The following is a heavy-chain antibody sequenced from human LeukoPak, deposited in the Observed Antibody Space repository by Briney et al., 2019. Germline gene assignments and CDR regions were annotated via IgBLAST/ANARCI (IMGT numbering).Heavy chain of an antibody. V-gene: IGHV3-53*01. Sequence: GGSLRLSCAASGFTVSSNYMSCVRQGPGKGLEWVSIIYSGGSTFYADSVKGRFTISRDNSKNTLYLQMNSLRAEDTAVYYCARGGSYLSAFDIWGQGTMVTVSS. CDR3: ARGGSYLSAFDI. J-gene: IGHJ3*02. CDR1: GFTVSSNY. D-gene: IGHD1-26*01. CDR2: IYSGGST.